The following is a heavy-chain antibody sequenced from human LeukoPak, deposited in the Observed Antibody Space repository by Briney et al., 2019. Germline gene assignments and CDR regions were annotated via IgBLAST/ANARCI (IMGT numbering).Heavy chain of an antibody. V-gene: IGHV3-43*02. CDR1: GFTFDDYA. CDR3: AKDRGSSGWYATFDY. J-gene: IGHJ4*02. CDR2: ISGDGGTT. Sequence: PGGSLRLSCAASGFTFDDYAMQWVRKAPGKGMEWVTLISGDGGTTYYGDSARGRFTISRDNSKNSLYLQMNSLRTEDAALYYCAKDRGSSGWYATFDYWGQGTLVTVSS. D-gene: IGHD6-19*01.